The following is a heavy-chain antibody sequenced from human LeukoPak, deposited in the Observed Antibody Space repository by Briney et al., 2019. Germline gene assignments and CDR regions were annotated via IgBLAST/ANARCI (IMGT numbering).Heavy chain of an antibody. CDR1: GYTFTSYG. CDR2: ISAYNGNT. J-gene: IGHJ6*03. Sequence: ASVKVSCKASGYTFTSYGISWVRQAPGQALEWMGWISAYNGNTNYAQKLQGRVTMTTDTSTSTAYMELRSLRSDDTAVYYCARDRGLRYFDWLANYYYYYMDVWGKGTTVTISS. V-gene: IGHV1-18*01. D-gene: IGHD3-9*01. CDR3: ARDRGLRYFDWLANYYYYYMDV.